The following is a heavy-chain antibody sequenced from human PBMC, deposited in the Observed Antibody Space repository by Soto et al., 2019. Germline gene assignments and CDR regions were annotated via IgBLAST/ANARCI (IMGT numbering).Heavy chain of an antibody. J-gene: IGHJ4*02. CDR2: IIPILGIA. D-gene: IGHD6-19*01. Sequence: QVQLVQSGAEVKKPGSSVKVSCKASGGIFSSYTISWVRQAPGQGLEWMGRIIPILGIANYAQKFQGRVTITADKSTSTAYMELSSLRSEDTAVYYCARDYSSGWYVFDYWGQGTLVTVSS. CDR1: GGIFSSYT. V-gene: IGHV1-69*08. CDR3: ARDYSSGWYVFDY.